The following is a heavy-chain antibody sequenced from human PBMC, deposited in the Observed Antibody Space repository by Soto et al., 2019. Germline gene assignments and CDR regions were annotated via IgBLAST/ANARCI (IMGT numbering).Heavy chain of an antibody. D-gene: IGHD6-13*01. CDR3: ARAAAKIEYYYGMDV. CDR1: GFTLSNYA. CDR2: INHSGST. J-gene: IGHJ6*02. V-gene: IGHV4-34*01. Sequence: GSLRLSCAASGFTLSNYAVNWVRQAPGKGLEWIGEINHSGSTNYNPSLKSRVTISVDTSKNQFSLKLSSVTAADTAVYYCARAAAKIEYYYGMDVWGQGTTVTVSS.